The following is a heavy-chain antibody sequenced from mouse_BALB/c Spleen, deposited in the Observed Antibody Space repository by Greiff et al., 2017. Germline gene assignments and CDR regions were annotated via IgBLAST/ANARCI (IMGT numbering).Heavy chain of an antibody. D-gene: IGHD2-14*01. J-gene: IGHJ2*01. CDR3: ARDRYDGDYFDY. V-gene: IGHV1-18*01. Sequence: VQLQQSGPELVKPGASVKIPCKASGYTFTDYNMDWVKQSHGKSLEWIGDINPNNGGTIYNQKFKGKATLTVDKSSSTAYMELRSLTSEDTAVYYCARDRYDGDYFDYWGQGTTLTVSS. CDR1: GYTFTDYN. CDR2: INPNNGGT.